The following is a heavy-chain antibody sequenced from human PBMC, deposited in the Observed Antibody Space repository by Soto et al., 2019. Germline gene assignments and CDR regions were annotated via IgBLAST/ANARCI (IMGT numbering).Heavy chain of an antibody. D-gene: IGHD4-17*01. Sequence: GGSLRLSCAASGFTFSSYAMSWVRQAPGKGLEWVSAISGSGGSTYYADSVKGRFTISRDNSKNTLYLQMNSLRAEDTAVYYCAKNLLRVVYGEGYYFDYWGQGTLVTVPQ. V-gene: IGHV3-23*01. CDR1: GFTFSSYA. CDR2: ISGSGGST. J-gene: IGHJ4*02. CDR3: AKNLLRVVYGEGYYFDY.